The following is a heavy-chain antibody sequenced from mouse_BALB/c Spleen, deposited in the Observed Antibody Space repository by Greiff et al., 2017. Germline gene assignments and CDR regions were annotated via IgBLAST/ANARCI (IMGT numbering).Heavy chain of an antibody. CDR2: ISYSGST. J-gene: IGHJ3*01. Sequence: EVQLQQSGPGLVKPSQSLSLTCTVTGYSITSDYAWNWIRQFPGNKLEWMGYISYSGSTSYNPSLKSRISITRDTSKNQFFLQLNSVTTEDTATYYCASAYYRYDEAYWGQGTLVTVSA. CDR1: GYSITSDYA. V-gene: IGHV3-2*02. D-gene: IGHD2-14*01. CDR3: ASAYYRYDEAY.